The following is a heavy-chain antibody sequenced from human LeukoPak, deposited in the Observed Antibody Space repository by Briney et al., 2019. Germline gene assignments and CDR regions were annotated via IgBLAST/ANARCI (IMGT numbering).Heavy chain of an antibody. CDR3: ARTRYGDYAFDY. J-gene: IGHJ4*02. Sequence: PGGSLRLSCATSGLTFSIYSMHWVRQAPGKRLEWVSSSSNIANYKYYADSVKGRFTISRDNAKNSLYLQMDSLRAEDTAVYFCARTRYGDYAFDYWGQGTLVTVSS. CDR1: GLTFSIYS. V-gene: IGHV3-21*01. CDR2: SSNIANYK. D-gene: IGHD4-17*01.